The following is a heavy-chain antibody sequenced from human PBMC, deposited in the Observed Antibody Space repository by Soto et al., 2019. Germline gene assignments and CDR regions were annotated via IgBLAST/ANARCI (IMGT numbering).Heavy chain of an antibody. CDR2: IKSKTDGGTT. CDR1: GFTFSNAW. V-gene: IGHV3-15*07. CDR3: TTRHLLGSIYYYYYYGMDV. Sequence: EVQLVESGGGLVKPGGSLRLSCAASGFTFSNAWMNWVRQAPGKGLEWVGRIKSKTDGGTTDYAAPVKGRFTISRDDSKNTLYLQMNSLKTEDTAVYYCTTRHLLGSIYYYYYYGMDVWGQGTTFTVSS. D-gene: IGHD3-10*01. J-gene: IGHJ6*02.